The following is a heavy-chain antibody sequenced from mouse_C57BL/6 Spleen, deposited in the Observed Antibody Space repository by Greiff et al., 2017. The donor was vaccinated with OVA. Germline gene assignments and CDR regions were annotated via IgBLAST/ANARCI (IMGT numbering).Heavy chain of an antibody. V-gene: IGHV2-9-1*01. J-gene: IGHJ4*01. CDR1: GFSLTSYA. Sequence: QVQLQQSGPGLVAPSQSLSITCTVSGFSLTSYAISWVRQPPGKGLEWLGVIWTGGGTNYNSALKSRLSISKDNSKSQVFLKMNSLQTDDTARYYCARNGGSNYFYAMDYWGQGTSVTVSS. CDR3: ARNGGSNYFYAMDY. CDR2: IWTGGGT. D-gene: IGHD2-5*01.